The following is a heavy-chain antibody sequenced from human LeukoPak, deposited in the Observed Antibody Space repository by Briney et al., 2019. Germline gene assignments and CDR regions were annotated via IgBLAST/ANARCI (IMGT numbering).Heavy chain of an antibody. CDR1: GYSISSGYY. CDR2: IYHSGST. CDR3: AGQRVSSGSQI. D-gene: IGHD3-22*01. Sequence: SETLSLTCTVSGYSISSGYYWGWIRQPPGKGLEWIGSIYHSGSTNYNPSLKSRVTVSVDTSKNQFSLKLSSVTAADTAVYYCAGQRVSSGSQIWGQGTLVTVSS. V-gene: IGHV4-38-2*02. J-gene: IGHJ4*02.